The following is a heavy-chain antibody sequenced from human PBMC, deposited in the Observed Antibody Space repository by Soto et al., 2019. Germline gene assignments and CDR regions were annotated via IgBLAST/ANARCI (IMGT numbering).Heavy chain of an antibody. CDR1: GFTFSSYA. V-gene: IGHV3-23*01. CDR3: AKWGYGSGSPLRWY. D-gene: IGHD3-10*01. CDR2: ISGSGGST. Sequence: GGSLRLSCAASGFTFSSYAMSWVRQAPGKGLEWVSAISGSGGSTYYADSVKGRFTISRDNSKNTLYLQMNSLRAEDTAVYYCAKWGYGSGSPLRWYWGQGTLVTVSS. J-gene: IGHJ4*02.